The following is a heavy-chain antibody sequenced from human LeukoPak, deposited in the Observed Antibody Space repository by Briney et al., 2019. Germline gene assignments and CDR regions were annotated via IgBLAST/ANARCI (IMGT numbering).Heavy chain of an antibody. V-gene: IGHV1-18*01. CDR3: ARDTRTVTTIFDY. Sequence: ASVKVSCKASGYTFTSYGISWVRQAPGQGLEWMGWISVYNGNTDYAQKFQGRITMTTDTPTSTAYMELRSLRSDDTAVYYCARDTRTVTTIFDYWGQGTLVTVSS. CDR1: GYTFTSYG. J-gene: IGHJ4*02. D-gene: IGHD4-17*01. CDR2: ISVYNGNT.